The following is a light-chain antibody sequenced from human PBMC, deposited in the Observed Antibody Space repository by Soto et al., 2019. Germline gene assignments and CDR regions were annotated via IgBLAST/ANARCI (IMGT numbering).Light chain of an antibody. Sequence: EIIVTQSPATLSVSPGERATLSCRASQSIGSNLAWYQHKPGQAPRLLIYGASTRATDIPARFSGSGSGTDFTLTIRSLQSEDFAVYYCQQYNNWSPPITFGQGTRLEIK. J-gene: IGKJ5*01. CDR1: QSIGSN. V-gene: IGKV3-15*01. CDR2: GAS. CDR3: QQYNNWSPPIT.